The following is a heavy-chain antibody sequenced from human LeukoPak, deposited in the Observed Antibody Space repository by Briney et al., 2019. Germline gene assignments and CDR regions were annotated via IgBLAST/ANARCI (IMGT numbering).Heavy chain of an antibody. Sequence: PSETLSLTCAVYGGSFSGYYWSWIRQPPGKGLEWIGEINHSGGTNYNPSLKSRVTISVDTSKNQFSLKLSSVTAADTAVYYCARNSGRLLWFGEDYYWFDPWGQGTLVTVSS. CDR2: INHSGGT. V-gene: IGHV4-34*01. D-gene: IGHD3-10*01. CDR3: ARNSGRLLWFGEDYYWFDP. CDR1: GGSFSGYY. J-gene: IGHJ5*02.